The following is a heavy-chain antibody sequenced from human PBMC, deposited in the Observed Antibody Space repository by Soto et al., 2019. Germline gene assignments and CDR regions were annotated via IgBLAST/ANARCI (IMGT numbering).Heavy chain of an antibody. Sequence: GGSLRLSCVASGFIFSDYYMAWIRRAPGKGLEWVSYISDGGSYTNHGNSVRGRVSVSRDDARNSLYLQINNLRVEHMGVYYCARAPGAVNSYAGVDVWGQGTTVTVSS. J-gene: IGHJ6*02. D-gene: IGHD2-8*02. CDR3: ARAPGAVNSYAGVDV. V-gene: IGHV3-11*05. CDR2: ISDGGSYT. CDR1: GFIFSDYY.